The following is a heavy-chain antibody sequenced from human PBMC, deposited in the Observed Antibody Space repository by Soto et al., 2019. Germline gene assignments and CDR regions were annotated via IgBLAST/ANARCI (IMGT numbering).Heavy chain of an antibody. V-gene: IGHV4-59*12. CDR3: ARSGHTFGGVV. Sequence: XETLSLTCTVSGVSITDYYGSWIRQSPGKGLEHIGYVYYSGSTVYNPSLKSRVTISIDTSINQFSLKLTSMTAADTAIYYCARSGHTFGGVVWGQGNLVTVSS. D-gene: IGHD3-16*01. J-gene: IGHJ4*02. CDR1: GVSITDYY. CDR2: VYYSGST.